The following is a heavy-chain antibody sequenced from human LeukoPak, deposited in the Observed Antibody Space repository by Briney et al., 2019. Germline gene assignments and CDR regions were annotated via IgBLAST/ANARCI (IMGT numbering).Heavy chain of an antibody. CDR1: GFTFSSYT. Sequence: TGGSLRLSCAASGFTFSSYTMNWVRQAPGKGLEWVSYIRSSDNVISYGDSVKGRFTISKDNAKNSLYLQMNSLRDEDTAVYYCVRDHKWGFDYWGQGTLVTVSS. D-gene: IGHD1-26*01. CDR2: IRSSDNVI. J-gene: IGHJ4*02. CDR3: VRDHKWGFDY. V-gene: IGHV3-48*02.